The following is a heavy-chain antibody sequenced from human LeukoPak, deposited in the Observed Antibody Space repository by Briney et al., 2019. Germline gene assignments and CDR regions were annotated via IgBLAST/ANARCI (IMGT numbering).Heavy chain of an antibody. D-gene: IGHD6-19*01. CDR1: GGSISSYY. CDR2: IYTSGST. V-gene: IGHV4-4*07. Sequence: PSETLSLTCIGSGGSISSYYCSWILQPAGKGLEWLGRIYTSGSTNYNPSLKSRVTMSVDTSKNQFSLKLSSVTAADTATYYCARDETYSSDWQSNHYYYYMDVWGKGTTVTVSS. J-gene: IGHJ6*03. CDR3: ARDETYSSDWQSNHYYYYMDV.